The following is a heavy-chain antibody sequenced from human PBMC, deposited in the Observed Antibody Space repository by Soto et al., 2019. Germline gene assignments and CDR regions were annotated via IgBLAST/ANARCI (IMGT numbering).Heavy chain of an antibody. CDR3: ARDGLAAAGTYYYYGMDV. J-gene: IGHJ6*02. D-gene: IGHD6-13*01. CDR2: IWYDGSNK. CDR1: GFTFSSYG. V-gene: IGHV3-33*01. Sequence: QVQRVESGGGVVQAGRSRRLSCAASGFTFSSYGMHWVRQAPGKGLEWGAVIWYDGSNKYYADSVKGRFTISRDNSKNKLYMQMNTLRAEDTAVYYCARDGLAAAGTYYYYGMDVWGQGTTVTVSS.